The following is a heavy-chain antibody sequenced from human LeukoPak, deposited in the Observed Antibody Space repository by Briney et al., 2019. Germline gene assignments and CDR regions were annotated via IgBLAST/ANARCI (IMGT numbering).Heavy chain of an antibody. D-gene: IGHD2-2*01. J-gene: IGHJ4*02. V-gene: IGHV3-30*02. CDR2: IRYDGSNK. CDR3: ANDDCSTSCYLDY. Sequence: GGSLRLSCAASGFTFSSYGMHWVRQAPGKGLEWVAFIRYDGSNKYYADSVKGRFTISRDKSKNTLYLQMNSLRAEDTAVYYCANDDCSTSCYLDYWGQGTLVTVSS. CDR1: GFTFSSYG.